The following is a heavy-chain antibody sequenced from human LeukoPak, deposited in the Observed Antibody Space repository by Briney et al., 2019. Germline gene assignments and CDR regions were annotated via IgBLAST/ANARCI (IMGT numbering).Heavy chain of an antibody. D-gene: IGHD3-10*01. J-gene: IGHJ4*02. CDR1: GYTFTSYG. Sequence: GASVKVSCKASGYTFTSYGISWVRQAPGQGLEWLGIINPSGGSTSYAQKFQGRVTMTRDTSTSTVYMELSSLRSEDTAVYYCARSRLYGSGSVSYAYWGQGTLVTVSS. CDR3: ARSRLYGSGSVSYAY. CDR2: INPSGGST. V-gene: IGHV1-46*01.